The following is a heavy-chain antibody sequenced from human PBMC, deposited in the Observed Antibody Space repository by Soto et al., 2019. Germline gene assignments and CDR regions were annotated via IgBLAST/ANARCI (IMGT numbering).Heavy chain of an antibody. CDR3: ARETSAPGTFREDASDI. D-gene: IGHD6-13*01. CDR1: GDTFSNYV. V-gene: IGHV1-69*12. Sequence: QVQLVLSGAEVKKPGSSVKVACKVSGDTFSNYVINWVRQAPGQGLEWMGAIVPIFRTANYAQKFQGRVTITADEFTITAYMELSGLRSDDTATYYCARETSAPGTFREDASDIWGQGTLVTVSS. CDR2: IVPIFRTA. J-gene: IGHJ3*02.